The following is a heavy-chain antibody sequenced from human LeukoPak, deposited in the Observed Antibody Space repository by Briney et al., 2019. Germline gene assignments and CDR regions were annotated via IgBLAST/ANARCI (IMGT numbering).Heavy chain of an antibody. CDR1: GFSFSNYA. V-gene: IGHV3-23*01. J-gene: IGHJ4*02. Sequence: GGSLRLSCAASGFSFSNYAMSWVRQAPGKGLEWVSAISGSGSGTYYADSVKGQFTISRDNSKNTLYLQMNSLRAEDTAVYYCAKRAFSLSRKGNYFDYWGQGTLVTVSS. CDR2: ISGSGSGT. D-gene: IGHD1-14*01. CDR3: AKRAFSLSRKGNYFDY.